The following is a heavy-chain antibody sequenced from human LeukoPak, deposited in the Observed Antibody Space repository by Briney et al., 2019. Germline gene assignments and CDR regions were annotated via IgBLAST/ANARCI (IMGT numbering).Heavy chain of an antibody. CDR1: GFTFSTYS. CDR2: ISGSSSSSDGGAK. D-gene: IGHD6-6*01. J-gene: IGHJ1*01. V-gene: IGHV3-48*01. Sequence: GGSLRLSCTASGFTFSTYSMNWVRQAPGRGLEWVSYISGSSSSSDGGAKQYADSVKGRFTISRDNDKNSLYLQMNSLSAEDTAVYYCARVGQLVDLRHFQYFQHWGQGTLVTVSS. CDR3: ARVGQLVDLRHFQYFQH.